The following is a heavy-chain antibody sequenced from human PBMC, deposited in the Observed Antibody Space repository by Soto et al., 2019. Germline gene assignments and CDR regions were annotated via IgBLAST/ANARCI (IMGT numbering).Heavy chain of an antibody. D-gene: IGHD5-18*01. CDR3: ARGTWIQLWYYFDY. V-gene: IGHV1-8*01. CDR2: MNPNSGNT. CDR1: GYTFTSYD. Sequence: ASVKVSCKASGYTFTSYDINWVRQATGQGLEWMGLMNPNSGNTGYAQKFQGRVTMTRNTSISTAYMELSSLRSEDTAVYYCARGTWIQLWYYFDYWGQGTLVTVSS. J-gene: IGHJ4*02.